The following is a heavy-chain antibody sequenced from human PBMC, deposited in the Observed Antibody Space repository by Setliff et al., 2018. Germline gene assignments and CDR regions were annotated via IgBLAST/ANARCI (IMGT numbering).Heavy chain of an antibody. CDR3: ARNAITGTTRKYYYYMDV. CDR2: TIPTLPLP. CDR1: GGTFA. V-gene: IGHV1-69*10. J-gene: IGHJ6*03. Sequence: GASVKVSCKASGGTFAITWVRQAPGQGLEWMGGTIPTLPLPNYAVKFQGRITITADKSTSTAYMELSSLRSDDTAVYYCARNAITGTTRKYYYYMDVWGQGTTVTVS. D-gene: IGHD1-7*01.